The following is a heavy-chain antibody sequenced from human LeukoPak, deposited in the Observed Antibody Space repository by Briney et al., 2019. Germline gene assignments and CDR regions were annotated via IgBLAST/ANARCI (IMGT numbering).Heavy chain of an antibody. D-gene: IGHD4-17*01. CDR1: GYTFTSYY. CDR3: ATAYGDYGFYYYYYGMDV. J-gene: IGHJ6*02. CDR2: INPSGGST. Sequence: ASVKVSCKASGYTFTSYYMHWVRQAPGQGLEWKGIINPSGGSTSYAQKFQGRVTMTRYTSTSTVYMEPSSLRSEDTAVYYCATAYGDYGFYYYYYGMDVWGQGTTVTVSS. V-gene: IGHV1-46*01.